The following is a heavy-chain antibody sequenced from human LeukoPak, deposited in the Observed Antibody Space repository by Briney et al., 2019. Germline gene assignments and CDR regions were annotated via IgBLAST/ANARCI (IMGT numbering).Heavy chain of an antibody. D-gene: IGHD3-10*01. V-gene: IGHV1-24*01. CDR3: AREESVNYYGSGSLDV. CDR1: GYTLTELS. Sequence: ASVKVSCKVSGYTLTELSMHWVRQAPGKGLEWMGGFDPEDGETIYAQKFQGRVTMTEDTSTDTAYMELSSLRSDDTAVYYCAREESVNYYGSGSLDVWGKGTTVTVSS. CDR2: FDPEDGET. J-gene: IGHJ6*04.